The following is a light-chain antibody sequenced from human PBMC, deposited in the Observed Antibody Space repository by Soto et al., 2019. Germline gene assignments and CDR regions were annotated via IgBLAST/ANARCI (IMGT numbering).Light chain of an antibody. CDR3: QKYGSSGT. Sequence: EIVLTQSPGTLSLSPGERATLSCRASQSVSNNYLAWYQQKPGQAPSLLIYGASNWATGIPDRFSGSGSGTDLTLTISRLEPEDFAVYYCQKYGSSGTFXQGTKVDIK. V-gene: IGKV3-20*01. CDR2: GAS. CDR1: QSVSNNY. J-gene: IGKJ1*01.